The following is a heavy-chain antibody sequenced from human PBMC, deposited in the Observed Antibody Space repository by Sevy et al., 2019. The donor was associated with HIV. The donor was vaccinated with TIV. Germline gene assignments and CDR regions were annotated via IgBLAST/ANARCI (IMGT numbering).Heavy chain of an antibody. V-gene: IGHV1-8*01. CDR3: ASNPGYSSGWYRYYFDY. Sequence: ASVKVSCKASGYTFTSYDINWVRQATGQGLEWMGWMNPNSGNTGYAQKFQGRVTMTRNTSISTAYMELSSLRSEDTAVYYCASNPGYSSGWYRYYFDYWGQGTLVTVSS. J-gene: IGHJ4*02. D-gene: IGHD6-19*01. CDR2: MNPNSGNT. CDR1: GYTFTSYD.